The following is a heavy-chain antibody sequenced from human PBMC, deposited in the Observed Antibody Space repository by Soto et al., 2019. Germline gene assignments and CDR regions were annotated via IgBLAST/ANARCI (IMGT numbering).Heavy chain of an antibody. CDR2: INHSGST. D-gene: IGHD3-3*01. CDR1: GGSFSGYY. J-gene: IGHJ6*03. Sequence: SETLSLTCAVYGGSFSGYYWSWIRQPPGKGLEWIGEINHSGSTNYNPSLKSRVTISVDTSKNQFSLKLSSVTAADTAVYYCARGEDYDFWSGESVLYMDVWCKGTTVTVSS. V-gene: IGHV4-34*01. CDR3: ARGEDYDFWSGESVLYMDV.